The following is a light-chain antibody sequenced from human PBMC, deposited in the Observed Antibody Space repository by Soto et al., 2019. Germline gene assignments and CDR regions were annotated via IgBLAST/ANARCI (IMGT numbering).Light chain of an antibody. CDR3: QQYDSSPRT. CDR2: GAS. Sequence: EFVLTQSPGTLSLSPGERAALSCRASQSVSSSYLAWYQQKPGQAPRLLIYGASNRATGIPDRFSGSGSGTDFTLTISRLEPEDFAVYYCQQYDSSPRTFGQGTKVDI. CDR1: QSVSSSY. V-gene: IGKV3-20*01. J-gene: IGKJ1*01.